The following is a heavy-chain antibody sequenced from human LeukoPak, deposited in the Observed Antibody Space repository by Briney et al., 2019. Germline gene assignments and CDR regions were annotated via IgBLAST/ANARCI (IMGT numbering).Heavy chain of an antibody. J-gene: IGHJ4*02. CDR1: GGSISSYY. V-gene: IGHV4-59*01. Sequence: PSETLSLTCTVSGGSISSYYWGWIRQPPGKGLEWIGYIYYSGSTNYNPSLKSRVTISVDTSKNQFSLKLSSVTAADTAVYYCARVGVPAARRVYYFDYWGQGTLVTVSS. CDR2: IYYSGST. D-gene: IGHD2-2*01. CDR3: ARVGVPAARRVYYFDY.